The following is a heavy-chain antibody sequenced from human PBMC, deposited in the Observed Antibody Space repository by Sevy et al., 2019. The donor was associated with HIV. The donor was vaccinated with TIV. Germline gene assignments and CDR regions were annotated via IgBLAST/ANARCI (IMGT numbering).Heavy chain of an antibody. CDR3: ARTDYYDSSGYFYFDY. CDR1: GATFSTSP. D-gene: IGHD3-22*01. V-gene: IGHV1-69*13. J-gene: IGHJ4*02. CDR2: IIPLFGTT. Sequence: ASVKVSCKASGATFSTSPINWVRQAPGQGLEWMGGIIPLFGTTKYAQKFQGRVRIIADESTSTAFLEMNNLRSEDTAVYYCARTDYYDSSGYFYFDYWGQGTLVTVSS.